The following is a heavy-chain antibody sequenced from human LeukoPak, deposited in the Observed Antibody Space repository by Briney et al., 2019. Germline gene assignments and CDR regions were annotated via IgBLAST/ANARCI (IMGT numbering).Heavy chain of an antibody. CDR3: AREGLLARGYSYAPGAFDI. D-gene: IGHD5-18*01. CDR1: GFTFSSYA. Sequence: GGSLRLSCAASGFTFSSYAMHWVRQAPGKGLEWVAVISYDGSNKYYADSVKGRFTISRDNSKNTLYLQMNSLRAEDTAVYYCAREGLLARGYSYAPGAFDIWGQGTMVTVSS. CDR2: ISYDGSNK. V-gene: IGHV3-30-3*01. J-gene: IGHJ3*02.